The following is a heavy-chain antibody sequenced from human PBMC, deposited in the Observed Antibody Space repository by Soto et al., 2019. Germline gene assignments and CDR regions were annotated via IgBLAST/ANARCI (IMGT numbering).Heavy chain of an antibody. CDR3: ARGNPIFGVVIYYYYYMDV. D-gene: IGHD3-3*01. V-gene: IGHV4-34*01. Sequence: SETLSLTCAVYGGSFSGYYWSWIRQPPGKGLEWIGEINHSGSTNYNPSLKSRVTISVDTSKNQFSLKLSSVTAADTAVYYCARGNPIFGVVIYYYYYMDVWGKGTTVTVSS. J-gene: IGHJ6*03. CDR1: GGSFSGYY. CDR2: INHSGST.